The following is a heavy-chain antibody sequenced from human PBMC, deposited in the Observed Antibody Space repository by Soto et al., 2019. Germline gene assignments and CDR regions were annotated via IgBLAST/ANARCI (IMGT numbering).Heavy chain of an antibody. V-gene: IGHV3-64*01. CDR1: GFTFSSYA. Sequence: GGSLRLSCAASGFTFSSYAMHWVRQAPGKGLEYVSAISSNGGSTYYANSVKGRFTISRDNSKNTLYLQMGSLRAEDMAVYYCARGRSPDAFDIWGQGTMVTVSS. CDR2: ISSNGGST. CDR3: ARGRSPDAFDI. J-gene: IGHJ3*02.